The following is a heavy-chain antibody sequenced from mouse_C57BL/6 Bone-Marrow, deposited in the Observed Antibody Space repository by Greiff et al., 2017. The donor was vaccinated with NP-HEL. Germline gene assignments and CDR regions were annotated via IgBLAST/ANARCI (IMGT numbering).Heavy chain of an antibody. Sequence: VQLQQSGPGLVAPSQSLSITCTVSGFSLTSYAISWVRQPPGKGLEWLGVIWTGGGTNYNSALKSRLSISKDNSKSQVFLKMNRLQTDDTARYYCARKEDYYGSNAMDYWGQGTSVTVSS. CDR1: GFSLTSYA. V-gene: IGHV2-9-1*01. D-gene: IGHD1-1*01. J-gene: IGHJ4*01. CDR2: IWTGGGT. CDR3: ARKEDYYGSNAMDY.